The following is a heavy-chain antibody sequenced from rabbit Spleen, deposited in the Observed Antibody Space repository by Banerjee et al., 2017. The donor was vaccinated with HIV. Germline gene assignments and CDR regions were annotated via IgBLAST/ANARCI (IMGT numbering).Heavy chain of an antibody. CDR1: GFSFGRNYD. Sequence: QEQLEESGGGLVQPGASLTLTCTASGFSFGRNYDMCWVRQAPGKGLEWIGCIYTGNAKTYYASWARGRVTISKTSSPTVTLQMTGLTVADTATYFCARDAGSGPYIDGAFSLWGPGTLVTVS. CDR3: ARDAGSGPYIDGAFSL. J-gene: IGHJ4*01. CDR2: IYTGNAKT. V-gene: IGHV1S45*01. D-gene: IGHD8-1*01.